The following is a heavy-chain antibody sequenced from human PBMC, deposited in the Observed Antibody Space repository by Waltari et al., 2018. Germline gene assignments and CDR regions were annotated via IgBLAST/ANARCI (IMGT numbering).Heavy chain of an antibody. V-gene: IGHV3-7*01. CDR2: IDQDGSEK. J-gene: IGHJ2*01. D-gene: IGHD5-18*01. Sequence: EAQLVESGGNWVGPGGSLRLSCARAGFQSTQYRMSWVRQAPRKGLEWVAHIDQDGSEKFYLDSVTGRFTIARDNARNSLYLQMNYLRVDDTAIYFCVRTSNTDSSYRPFHLWGRGTLVRVSS. CDR3: VRTSNTDSSYRPFHL. CDR1: GFQSTQYR.